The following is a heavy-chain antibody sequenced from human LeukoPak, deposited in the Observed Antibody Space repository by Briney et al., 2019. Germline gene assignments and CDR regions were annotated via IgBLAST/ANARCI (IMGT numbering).Heavy chain of an antibody. V-gene: IGHV4-59*06. J-gene: IGHJ3*02. CDR2: IYYTGTT. CDR1: GGSISGYY. CDR3: ARAAWRGSNSRDAFDI. Sequence: SETLSLTCTVSGGSISGYYWSWIRQPPGQGLEWIGYIYYTGTTYYNPSLKSRITISVDTSKNQFSLNLSSMTAADTAVYYCARAAWRGSNSRDAFDIWGQGTVVTVSS. D-gene: IGHD4/OR15-4a*01.